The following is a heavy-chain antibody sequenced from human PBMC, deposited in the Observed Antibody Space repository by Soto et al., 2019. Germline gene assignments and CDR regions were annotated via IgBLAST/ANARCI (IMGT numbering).Heavy chain of an antibody. CDR2: IIPIFGTA. J-gene: IGHJ6*02. CDR1: GGTFSSYA. Sequence: GASVKLSCKASGGTFSSYAISWVRQAPGQGLEWMGGIIPIFGTANYAQKFQGRVTITADESTSTAYMELSSLRSEDTAVYYCARRYDILIGYRSYYYYGMDVWCQGTTVTVSS. V-gene: IGHV1-69*13. CDR3: ARRYDILIGYRSYYYYGMDV. D-gene: IGHD3-9*01.